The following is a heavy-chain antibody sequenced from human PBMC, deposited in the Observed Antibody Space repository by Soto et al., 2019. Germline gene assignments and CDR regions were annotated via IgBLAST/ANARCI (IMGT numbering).Heavy chain of an antibody. D-gene: IGHD6-19*01. J-gene: IGHJ4*02. CDR3: ARASGIAVAGLDY. V-gene: IGHV4-30-2*01. Sequence: SETLSLTCAVSGGSISSGGYSWSWIRQPPGKGLEWIGYIYHSGSTYYNPSLKSRVTISVDRSKNQFSLKLSSVTAADTAVYYCARASGIAVAGLDYWGQGTLVTAP. CDR2: IYHSGST. CDR1: GGSISSGGYS.